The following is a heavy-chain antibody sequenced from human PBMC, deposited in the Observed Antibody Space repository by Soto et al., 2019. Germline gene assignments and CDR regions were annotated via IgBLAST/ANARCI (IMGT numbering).Heavy chain of an antibody. Sequence: ASVKVSCKAFRYTFTSYAIHWVRQAPGQRLEWMGWINAGNGNTKYSQKFQGRVTITRDTSASTAYMELSSLRSEDTAVYYCARTSATGYYTGDYWGQGTLVTVSS. CDR1: RYTFTSYA. J-gene: IGHJ4*02. CDR2: INAGNGNT. CDR3: ARTSATGYYTGDY. V-gene: IGHV1-3*01. D-gene: IGHD3-9*01.